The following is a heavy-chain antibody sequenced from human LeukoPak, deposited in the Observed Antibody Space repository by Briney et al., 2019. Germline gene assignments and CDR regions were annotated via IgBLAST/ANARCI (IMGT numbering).Heavy chain of an antibody. D-gene: IGHD1-1*01. CDR3: ARERDFGTGTTADAFDI. V-gene: IGHV1-46*01. J-gene: IGHJ3*02. Sequence: ASVKVSCKASGYTFTSYYMHWVRQAPGQGLEWMGIINPSGGSTSYAQKFQGRVTMTRDMSTSTVYMELSSLRSEDTAVYYCARERDFGTGTTADAFDIWGQGTMVTVSS. CDR1: GYTFTSYY. CDR2: INPSGGST.